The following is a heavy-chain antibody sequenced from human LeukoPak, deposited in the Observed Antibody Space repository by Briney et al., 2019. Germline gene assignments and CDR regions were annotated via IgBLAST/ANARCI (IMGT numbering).Heavy chain of an antibody. J-gene: IGHJ6*02. V-gene: IGHV1-18*01. Sequence: TNYAEKLQGRVTMTTDTSTSTAYMELRSLRSDDTAVYYCGGGYSKNYYYGMDVWGQGTTVTVSS. CDR3: GGGYSKNYYYGMDV. CDR2: T. D-gene: IGHD6-25*01.